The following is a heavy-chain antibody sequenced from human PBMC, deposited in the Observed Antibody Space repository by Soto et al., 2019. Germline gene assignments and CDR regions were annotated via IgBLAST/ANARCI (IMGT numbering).Heavy chain of an antibody. CDR3: AKDWYDILTGYYARYFDY. V-gene: IGHV3-23*01. Sequence: GGSLRLSCAASGFTFSSYAMSWVRQAPGKGLEWVSAISGSGGSTYYADSVKGRFTISRDNSKNTLYLQMNSLRAEDTAVYYCAKDWYDILTGYYARYFDYWGQGTLVTVSS. D-gene: IGHD3-9*01. CDR2: ISGSGGST. CDR1: GFTFSSYA. J-gene: IGHJ4*02.